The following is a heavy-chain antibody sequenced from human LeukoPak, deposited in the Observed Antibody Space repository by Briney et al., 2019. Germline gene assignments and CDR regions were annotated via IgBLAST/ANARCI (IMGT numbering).Heavy chain of an antibody. CDR3: ARGGFRVDSSGFFDY. CDR2: INPNSGGT. V-gene: IGHV1-2*02. D-gene: IGHD3-22*01. Sequence: GASVKVSCKASGYTFTGYYMHWVRQAPGQGLEWMGWINPNSGGTNYAQKFQGRVTMTRDTSISTAYMELSRLGSDDTAVYYCARGGFRVDSSGFFDYWGQGTLVTVSS. J-gene: IGHJ4*02. CDR1: GYTFTGYY.